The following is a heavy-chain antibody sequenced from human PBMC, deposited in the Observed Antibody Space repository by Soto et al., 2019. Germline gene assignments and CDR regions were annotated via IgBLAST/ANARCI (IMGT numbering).Heavy chain of an antibody. Sequence: RGESLKISCKGSGFNFSTYWIGWVRQMPGKGLEWMGIIYPGDSDTRYNPSFQGQVAISADKSISTAYLQWSSLKASDTAMYYCARQDSYYYYYGLDVWGQGTTVTVSS. CDR1: GFNFSTYW. J-gene: IGHJ6*02. CDR2: IYPGDSDT. CDR3: ARQDSYYYYYGLDV. V-gene: IGHV5-51*01.